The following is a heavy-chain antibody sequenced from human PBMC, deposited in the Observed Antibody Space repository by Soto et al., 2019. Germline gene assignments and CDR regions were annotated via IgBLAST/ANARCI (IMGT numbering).Heavy chain of an antibody. Sequence: SETLSLTCTVSGGSISSYYWSWIRQPPGKGLEWIGYIYYSGSTNYNPSLKSRVTISVDTSKNQFSLKLSSVTAADTAVYYCARVSGHDGIDYWGQGTLVTVSS. CDR1: GGSISSYY. V-gene: IGHV4-59*01. J-gene: IGHJ4*02. CDR2: IYYSGST. CDR3: ARVSGHDGIDY. D-gene: IGHD5-12*01.